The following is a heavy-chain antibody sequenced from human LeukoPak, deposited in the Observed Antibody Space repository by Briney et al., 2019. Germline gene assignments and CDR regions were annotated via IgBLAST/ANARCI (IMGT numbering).Heavy chain of an antibody. V-gene: IGHV3-21*01. CDR2: ISSSSTYI. Sequence: PGGSLRLSCAASGFIFSSYSMTWVRQAPGKGLEWVSSISSSSTYIYYADSVKGRFTISRDNAKNSLYLQMNSLRAEDTAVYYCARVGGSSSRYFDNWGQGALVTVSS. J-gene: IGHJ4*02. CDR3: ARVGGSSSRYFDN. D-gene: IGHD6-6*01. CDR1: GFIFSSYS.